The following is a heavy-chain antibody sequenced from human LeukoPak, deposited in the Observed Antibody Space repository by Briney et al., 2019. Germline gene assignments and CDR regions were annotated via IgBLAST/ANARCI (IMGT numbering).Heavy chain of an antibody. CDR1: GGSFSGYY. Sequence: PSETLSLTCAVYGGSFSGYYWSWIRQPPGKGLEWIGEINHSGSTNYNPSLKSRVTIPVDTSKNQFSLKLSSVTAADTAVYYCAREEKIAAAGMCYFDYWGQGTLVTVSS. CDR3: AREEKIAAAGMCYFDY. CDR2: INHSGST. J-gene: IGHJ4*02. D-gene: IGHD6-13*01. V-gene: IGHV4-34*01.